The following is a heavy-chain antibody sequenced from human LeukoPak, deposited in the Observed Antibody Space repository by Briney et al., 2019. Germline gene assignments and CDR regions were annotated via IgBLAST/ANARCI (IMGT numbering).Heavy chain of an antibody. V-gene: IGHV3-21*01. Sequence: GESLTLSCGTSGFTFRSYSMKWVRQAPGKELDWVASISMSSSYIYYADSVKGRFTTSRDNAKNSLYLQMNSLRAEDTAVYYCARFGLPCSSTSCPLWYYYGMDVWGQGTTVTVSS. CDR2: ISMSSSYI. CDR3: ARFGLPCSSTSCPLWYYYGMDV. J-gene: IGHJ6*02. CDR1: GFTFRSYS. D-gene: IGHD2-2*01.